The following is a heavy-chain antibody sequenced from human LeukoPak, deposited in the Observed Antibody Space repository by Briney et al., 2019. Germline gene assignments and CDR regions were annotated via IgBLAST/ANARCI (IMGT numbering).Heavy chain of an antibody. CDR3: ARGGAVGTVDP. CDR1: GFTFSSYW. CDR2: IKQDGSEK. V-gene: IGHV3-7*01. D-gene: IGHD6-13*01. Sequence: GGSLRLSCAASGFTFSSYWMSWVRQAPGKGLEWVANIKQDGSEKYYVDSVKGRFTISRDNAKNSLYLQVNSLRAEDTAVYYCARGGAVGTVDPWGQGTLVTVSS. J-gene: IGHJ5*02.